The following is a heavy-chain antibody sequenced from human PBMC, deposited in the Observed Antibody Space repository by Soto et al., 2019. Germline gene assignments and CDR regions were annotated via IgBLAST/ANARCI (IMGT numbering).Heavy chain of an antibody. CDR1: GFTFSSYA. V-gene: IGHV3-23*01. Sequence: EVQLLESGGGLVQPGGSLRLSCAASGFTFSSYAMSWVRQAPGKGLEWVSALSGSGGSTYYADSVKGRFTISRDNSKNTLYLQMNSLRAEDTAVYYCAKDVGLITIFGVGEGSGFDYCGQGTLVTVSS. J-gene: IGHJ4*02. CDR2: LSGSGGST. CDR3: AKDVGLITIFGVGEGSGFDY. D-gene: IGHD3-3*01.